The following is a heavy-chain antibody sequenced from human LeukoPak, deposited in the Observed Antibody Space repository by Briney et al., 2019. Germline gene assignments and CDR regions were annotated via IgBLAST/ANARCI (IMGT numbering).Heavy chain of an antibody. CDR3: ARDVPPRAYCGGDCYFDYMDV. J-gene: IGHJ6*03. CDR1: GFSFSSYA. CDR2: IWYDGSNQ. Sequence: GGSLRLSCAASGFSFSSYAMHWVRQAPGKGLEWVAVIWYDGSNQYYADSVRGRFTISRDNSKNTLYLQMNSLRAEDTAVYYCARDVPPRAYCGGDCYFDYMDVWGKGTTVTVSS. D-gene: IGHD2-21*02. V-gene: IGHV3-33*01.